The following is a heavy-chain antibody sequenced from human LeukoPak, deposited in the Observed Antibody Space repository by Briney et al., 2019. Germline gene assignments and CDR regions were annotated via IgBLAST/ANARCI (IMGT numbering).Heavy chain of an antibody. CDR2: IKQDGSEE. CDR3: ARDQFAVVVPADDAFDI. V-gene: IGHV3-7*01. D-gene: IGHD2-2*01. Sequence: PGGSLRLSCAASGFTFSTYWMSWVRQAPGKGLEWVANIKQDGSEEYYVDSVKGRFTISRDNVNNSLYLQMNSLRAEDTAVYYCARDQFAVVVPADDAFDIWGQGTMVTVSS. CDR1: GFTFSTYW. J-gene: IGHJ3*02.